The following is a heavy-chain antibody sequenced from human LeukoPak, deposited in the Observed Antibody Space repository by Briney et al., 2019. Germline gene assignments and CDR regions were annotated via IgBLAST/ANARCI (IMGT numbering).Heavy chain of an antibody. J-gene: IGHJ6*03. CDR2: IKQDGSGK. CDR3: ARVSRDGYYYYYYMDV. CDR1: GFTFSSYW. Sequence: GGSLRLSCAASGFTFSSYWMSWVRQAPGKGLEWVANIKQDGSGKYYVDSVKGRFTISRDNAKNSLYLQMNSLRAEDTAVYYCARVSRDGYYYYYYMDVWGKGTTVTVSS. V-gene: IGHV3-7*01. D-gene: IGHD5-24*01.